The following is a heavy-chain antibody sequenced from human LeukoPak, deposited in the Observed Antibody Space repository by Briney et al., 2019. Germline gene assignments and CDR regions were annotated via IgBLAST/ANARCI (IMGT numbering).Heavy chain of an antibody. CDR2: MNPNSGNT. D-gene: IGHD5-18*01. Sequence: ASVKVSCKASGYTFTSYDINWVRQATGQGLEWMGWMNPNSGNTGYAQKFQGRVTITRNTSISTAYMELTSLRSEDTAVYYCARSYGGQVWLSYWGQGTLVTVSS. CDR1: GYTFTSYD. V-gene: IGHV1-8*03. CDR3: ARSYGGQVWLSY. J-gene: IGHJ4*02.